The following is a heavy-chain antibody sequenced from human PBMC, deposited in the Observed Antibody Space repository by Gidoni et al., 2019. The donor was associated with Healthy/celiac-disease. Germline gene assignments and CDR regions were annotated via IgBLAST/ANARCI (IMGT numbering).Heavy chain of an antibody. D-gene: IGHD3-3*01. CDR1: GFTFSSYG. CDR2: IWYDGSNK. CDR3: AREEWLFQGVDY. V-gene: IGHV3-33*01. J-gene: IGHJ4*02. Sequence: QVQLVESGGGVVQPGRSLRLSCAASGFTFSSYGMHWVRQAPGKGLEWVAVIWYDGSNKYYADSVKGRFTISRDNSKNTLYLQMNSLRAEDTAVYYCAREEWLFQGVDYWGQGTLVTVSS.